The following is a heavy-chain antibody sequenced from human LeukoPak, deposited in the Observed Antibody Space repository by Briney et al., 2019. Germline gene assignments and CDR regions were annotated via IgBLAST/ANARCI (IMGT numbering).Heavy chain of an antibody. CDR3: ARHPMSPWGRYSGSPEFDY. CDR1: GYSFTSYW. V-gene: IGHV5-51*01. D-gene: IGHD1-26*01. Sequence: KGGESLKISCKGSGYSFTSYWIGWVRQMPGKGLEWMGIIYPGDSDTRYSPSFQGQVTISADKSISTAYLQWSSLKASDTAVYYCARHPMSPWGRYSGSPEFDYWGQGTLVTVSS. CDR2: IYPGDSDT. J-gene: IGHJ4*02.